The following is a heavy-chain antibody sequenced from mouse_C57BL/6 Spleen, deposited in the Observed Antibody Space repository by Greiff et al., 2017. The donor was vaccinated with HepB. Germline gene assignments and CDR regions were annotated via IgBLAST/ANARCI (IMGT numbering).Heavy chain of an antibody. J-gene: IGHJ3*01. CDR1: GFNIKDYY. Sequence: EVQLKQSGAELVRPGASVKLSCTASGFNIKDYYMHWVKQRPEQGLEWIGRIDPEDGDTEYAPKFQGKATMTADTSSNTAYLQLSSLTSEDTAVYDCTTCDYEGGWFAYWGQGTLVTVSA. V-gene: IGHV14-1*01. CDR2: IDPEDGDT. CDR3: TTCDYEGGWFAY. D-gene: IGHD2-4*01.